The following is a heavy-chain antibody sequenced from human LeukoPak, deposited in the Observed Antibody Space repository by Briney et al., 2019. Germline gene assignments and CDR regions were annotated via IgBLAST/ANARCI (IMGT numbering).Heavy chain of an antibody. CDR2: INHSGST. J-gene: IGHJ4*02. V-gene: IGHV4-34*01. CDR3: ARPTIVGATKGKYYFDC. D-gene: IGHD1-26*01. CDR1: GESLSGYY. Sequence: PSETLSLTCAVYGESLSGYYWSWIRQPPRKGLEWIGEINHSGSTNYNPSLKCRFTISVDTSKKQFSLKLSSVTAADTAVYYCARPTIVGATKGKYYFDCWGPGVLVTVSS.